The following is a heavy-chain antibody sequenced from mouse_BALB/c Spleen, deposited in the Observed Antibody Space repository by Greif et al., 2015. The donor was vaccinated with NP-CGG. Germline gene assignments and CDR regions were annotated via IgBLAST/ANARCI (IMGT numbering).Heavy chain of an antibody. D-gene: IGHD2-4*01. CDR1: GFSLTSYG. J-gene: IGHJ3*01. Sequence: VHLVESGPGLVAPSQSLSITCTVSGFSLTSYGVHWVRQPPGKGLEWLGVIWAGGSTNYNSALMSRLSISKDNSKSQVFLKMNSLQTDDTAMYYCARAGESMITRFAYWGQGTLVTVSA. V-gene: IGHV2-9*02. CDR2: IWAGGST. CDR3: ARAGESMITRFAY.